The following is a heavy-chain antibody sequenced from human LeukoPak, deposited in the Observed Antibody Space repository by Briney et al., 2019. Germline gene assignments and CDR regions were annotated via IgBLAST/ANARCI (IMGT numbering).Heavy chain of an antibody. V-gene: IGHV4-4*07. CDR2: IYTSGST. CDR3: AREIGSSWYGYYYGMDV. CDR1: GGSFSGYY. D-gene: IGHD6-13*01. J-gene: IGHJ6*02. Sequence: TSETLSLTCAVYGGSFSGYYWSWIRQPAGKGLEWIGRIYTSGSTNYNPSLKSRVTMSVDTSKNQFSLKLSSVTAADTAVYYCAREIGSSWYGYYYGMDVWGQGTTVTVSS.